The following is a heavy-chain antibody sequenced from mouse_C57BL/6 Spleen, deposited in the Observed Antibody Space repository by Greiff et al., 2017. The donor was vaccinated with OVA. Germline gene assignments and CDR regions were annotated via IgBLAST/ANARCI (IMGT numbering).Heavy chain of an antibody. CDR3: ARLLRTYAMDY. Sequence: EVQRVESGGGLVQPGGSLKLSCAASGFTFSDYGMAWVRQAPRKGPGWVAFISNLAYSIYYADTVTGRFTISRENAKNTLYLEMSSLRSEDTAMYYCARLLRTYAMDYWGQGTSVTVSS. CDR1: GFTFSDYG. J-gene: IGHJ4*01. CDR2: ISNLAYSI. V-gene: IGHV5-15*01. D-gene: IGHD1-1*01.